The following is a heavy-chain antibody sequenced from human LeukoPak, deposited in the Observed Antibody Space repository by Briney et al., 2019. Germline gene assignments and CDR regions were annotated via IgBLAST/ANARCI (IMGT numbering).Heavy chain of an antibody. CDR1: GFTVSSNY. J-gene: IGHJ4*02. CDR2: ITRSSSYI. V-gene: IGHV3-21*01. Sequence: GGSLRLSCAASGFTVSSNYMSWVRQAPGKGLEWVSSITRSSSYIYYADSVKGRFTISRDNAKNSLFLQMNSLRAEDTAVYYCARANYGWGHFDYWGQGSLVTVSS. CDR3: ARANYGWGHFDY. D-gene: IGHD3-10*01.